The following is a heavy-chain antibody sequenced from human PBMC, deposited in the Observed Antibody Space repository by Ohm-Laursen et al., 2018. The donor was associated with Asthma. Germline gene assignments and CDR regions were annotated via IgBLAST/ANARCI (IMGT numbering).Heavy chain of an antibody. CDR3: ARGGPLDY. V-gene: IGHV3-21*01. CDR1: GFSFSTYT. J-gene: IGHJ4*02. CDR2: ISRSSDYI. Sequence: SLRLSCAASGFSFSTYTLNWVRQAPGKGLEWVSSISRSSDYIHYADSVKGRFTISRDNAKNSLHLQMNSLRAEDTAVYYCARGGPLDYWGQGTLVTVSS.